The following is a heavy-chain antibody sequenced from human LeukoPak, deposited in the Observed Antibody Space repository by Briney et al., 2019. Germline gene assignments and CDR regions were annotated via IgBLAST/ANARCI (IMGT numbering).Heavy chain of an antibody. D-gene: IGHD3-10*01. CDR1: GYSISSGYY. Sequence: SETLSLTCTVSGYSISSGYYWGWIRQPPGKGLEWIGEINHRGSTNYNPSLKSRVTISVDTSKNQFSLKLTSVTTADTAVYYCVRDMVRGVIIFNWFDSWGQGTLVSVSS. CDR2: INHRGST. V-gene: IGHV4-38-2*02. CDR3: VRDMVRGVIIFNWFDS. J-gene: IGHJ5*01.